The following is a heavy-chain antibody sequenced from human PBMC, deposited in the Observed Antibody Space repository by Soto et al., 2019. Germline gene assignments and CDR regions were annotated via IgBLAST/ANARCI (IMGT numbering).Heavy chain of an antibody. CDR3: ARAPYYYDSSGYYLGAFDI. D-gene: IGHD3-22*01. J-gene: IGHJ3*02. Sequence: QLQLQESGPGLVKPSETLSLTCTVSGGSISSSSYYWGWIRQPPGKGLEWIGSIYYSGSTNYNPSLKSRVTISVDTSKNQFSLKLSSVTAADTAVYYCARAPYYYDSSGYYLGAFDIWGQGTMVTVSS. CDR2: IYYSGST. V-gene: IGHV4-39*07. CDR1: GGSISSSSYY.